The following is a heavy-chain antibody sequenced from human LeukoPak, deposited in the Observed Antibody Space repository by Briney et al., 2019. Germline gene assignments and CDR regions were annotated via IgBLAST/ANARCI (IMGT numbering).Heavy chain of an antibody. CDR3: ARGRSAAGGY. CDR2: INHSGST. V-gene: IGHV4-34*01. D-gene: IGHD6-13*01. J-gene: IGHJ4*02. CDR1: GGSFSGYY. Sequence: SETLSLTCAVYGGSFSGYYWSWIRQPPGKWLEWIGEINHSGSTNYNPSLKSRVTISVDTSKNQFSLKLSSVTAADTAVYYCARGRSAAGGYWGQGTLVTVSS.